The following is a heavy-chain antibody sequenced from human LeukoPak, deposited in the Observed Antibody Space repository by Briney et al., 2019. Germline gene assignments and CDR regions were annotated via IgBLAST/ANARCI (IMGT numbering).Heavy chain of an antibody. D-gene: IGHD3-10*01. CDR3: ASRRGSRFDY. Sequence: NPSDTLSLTCTVSGGSISSGGYYWSWIRQHPGKGLEWIGYIYYSGSTYYNPSLKSRVTISVDTSKNQFSLKLGSVTAADTAVYYCASRRGSRFDYWGQGTLVTVSS. J-gene: IGHJ4*02. V-gene: IGHV4-31*03. CDR1: GGSISSGGYY. CDR2: IYYSGST.